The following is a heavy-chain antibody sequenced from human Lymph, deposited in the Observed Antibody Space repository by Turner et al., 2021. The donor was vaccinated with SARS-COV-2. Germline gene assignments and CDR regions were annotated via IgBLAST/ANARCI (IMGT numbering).Heavy chain of an antibody. CDR3: ARDLGTYGMDV. J-gene: IGHJ6*02. D-gene: IGHD6-13*01. CDR2: IYSGGTT. V-gene: IGHV3-53*02. CDR1: GIIVSRNY. Sequence: EVQLVETGGGLIQPAGSLRLSCAASGIIVSRNYMNWVRQAPGKGLEWFSVIYSGGTTYYADSVKGRFTISRDNSKNTLYLQMNSLRVEDTAVYYCARDLGTYGMDVWGQGTTVTVSS.